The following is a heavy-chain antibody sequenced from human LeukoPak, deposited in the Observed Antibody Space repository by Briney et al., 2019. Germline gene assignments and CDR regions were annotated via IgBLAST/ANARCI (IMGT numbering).Heavy chain of an antibody. CDR1: GFTFSSYV. CDR3: AKGPSDIVVSYYGMDV. V-gene: IGHV3-23*01. D-gene: IGHD5-12*01. CDR2: ISGSGDDT. Sequence: GGSLRLSCAASGFTFSSYVMSWVRQTPGKGLEWVSAISGSGDDTYYADSVKGRFTISRDNSKNTLYLQMNSLRAEDTAVYYCAKGPSDIVVSYYGMDVWGQGTTVTVSS. J-gene: IGHJ6*02.